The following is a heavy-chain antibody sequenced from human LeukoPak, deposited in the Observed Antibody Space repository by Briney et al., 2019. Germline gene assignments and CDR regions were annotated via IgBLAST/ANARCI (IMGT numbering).Heavy chain of an antibody. Sequence: PSETLSLTCDVSGGSVTSTNWWTWVRQPPGKGLEWIGEVHLDGRTNYNPSLKSRLIMSVDLPESHISLKLTSVTAADTAVYYCAREGGFYRPLDYSGQGTLVTVSS. V-gene: IGHV4-4*02. CDR3: AREGGFYRPLDY. CDR2: VHLDGRT. J-gene: IGHJ4*02. D-gene: IGHD3-3*01. CDR1: GGSVTSTNW.